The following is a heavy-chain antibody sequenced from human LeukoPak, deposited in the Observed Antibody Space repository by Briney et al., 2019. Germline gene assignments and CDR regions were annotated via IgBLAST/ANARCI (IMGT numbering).Heavy chain of an antibody. CDR1: GFTFSSYE. CDR3: AKELERARLLWFGEVLSDP. CDR2: IRYDGSNK. D-gene: IGHD3-10*01. J-gene: IGHJ5*02. V-gene: IGHV3-30*02. Sequence: PGGSLRLSCAASGFTFSSYEMHWVRQAPGKGLEWVAFIRYDGSNKYYADSVKGRFTISRDNSKNTLYLQMNSLRAEDTAVYYCAKELERARLLWFGEVLSDPWGQGTLVTVSS.